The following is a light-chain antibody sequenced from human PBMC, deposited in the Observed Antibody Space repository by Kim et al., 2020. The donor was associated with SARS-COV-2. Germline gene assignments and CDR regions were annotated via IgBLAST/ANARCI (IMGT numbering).Light chain of an antibody. CDR3: SSYTSSSTYV. CDR1: SSDVGGYNY. Sequence: GKSITIPCTGTSSDVGGYNYVSWYQQHPGKAPKLMIYDVSKRPSGVSNRFSGSKSGNTASLTISGLQAEDEADYYCSSYTSSSTYVFGTGTKVTVL. J-gene: IGLJ1*01. V-gene: IGLV2-14*04. CDR2: DVS.